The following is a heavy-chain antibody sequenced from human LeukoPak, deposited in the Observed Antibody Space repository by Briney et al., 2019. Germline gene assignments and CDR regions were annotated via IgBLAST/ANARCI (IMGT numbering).Heavy chain of an antibody. J-gene: IGHJ3*02. CDR1: GCSISSGDYY. Sequence: SETLSLTCTVSGCSISSGDYYWSWIRQPPGKDLEWIGYIYYSGSTYYNPSLKSRVTISVDTSKNQFTLKLSSVTAADTAVYYCARSYDSRAPGAFDIWGQGTMVTVSS. D-gene: IGHD3-22*01. CDR2: IYYSGST. V-gene: IGHV4-30-4*01. CDR3: ARSYDSRAPGAFDI.